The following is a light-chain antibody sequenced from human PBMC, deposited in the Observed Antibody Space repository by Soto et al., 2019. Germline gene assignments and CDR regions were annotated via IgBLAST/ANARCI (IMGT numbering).Light chain of an antibody. Sequence: QSVLTQPPSASGTPGQRVTISCSGSISNIGSNPVNWYQQLPGTAPKLLIYNNNQRPSGVPDRLSGSKSGTSVSLAISGLQSEDEAGYYCAAWDDSLNAWVFGGGTQLTVL. CDR3: AAWDDSLNAWV. J-gene: IGLJ3*02. CDR2: NNN. CDR1: ISNIGSNP. V-gene: IGLV1-44*01.